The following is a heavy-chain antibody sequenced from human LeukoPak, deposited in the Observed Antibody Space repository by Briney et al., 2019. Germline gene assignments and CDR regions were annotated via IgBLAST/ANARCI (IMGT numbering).Heavy chain of an antibody. D-gene: IGHD6-6*01. CDR2: INHSGST. V-gene: IGHV4-34*01. CDR3: ARHIEYSRLFDY. J-gene: IGHJ4*02. Sequence: GSLRLSCAASGFTFSSYGMSWIRQPPGKGLEWIGEINHSGSTNYNPSLKSRVTISVDTSKNQFSLNLSSVTAADTAVYYCARHIEYSRLFDYWGQGTLVTVSS. CDR1: GFTFSSYG.